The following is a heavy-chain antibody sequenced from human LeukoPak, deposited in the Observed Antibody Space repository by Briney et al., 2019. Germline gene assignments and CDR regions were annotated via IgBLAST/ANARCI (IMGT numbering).Heavy chain of an antibody. J-gene: IGHJ4*02. Sequence: GGSLRLSCAASGFIFSAYAMSWVRQAPEQGLEWVSVIGTGGETHYADSVRGRFTISRNNFKDTLYLQMNSLRAEDTAVYYCAKRVTVTTKYFDSWGQGTLVTVSS. CDR1: GFIFSAYA. CDR2: IGTGGET. CDR3: AKRVTVTTKYFDS. V-gene: IGHV3-23*01. D-gene: IGHD4-17*01.